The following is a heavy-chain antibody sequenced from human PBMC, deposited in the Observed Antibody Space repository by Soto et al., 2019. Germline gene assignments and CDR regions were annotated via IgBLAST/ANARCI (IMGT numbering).Heavy chain of an antibody. CDR3: AKLYGGDLNYFDY. D-gene: IGHD3-16*01. V-gene: IGHV3-30*18. CDR1: GFTLSSYG. CDR2: ISYDGSNK. Sequence: VGSLRLSCAASGFTLSSYGMHWVRQAPGKGLEWVAVISYDGSNKYYADSVKGRFTISRDNSKNTLYLQMNSLRAEDTAVYYCAKLYGGDLNYFDYWGQGTLVTVSS. J-gene: IGHJ4*02.